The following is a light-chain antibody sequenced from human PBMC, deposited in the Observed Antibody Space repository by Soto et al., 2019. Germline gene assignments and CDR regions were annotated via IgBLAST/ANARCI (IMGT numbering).Light chain of an antibody. Sequence: QSALTQPPSASGSPGQSVTISSTATISDVGGYNYVSWYQQHPGKAPKRMIYEVSKLPSGVPDRFSGSKSGNTASLTVSGLQAEDEADYYSSSYAGSNNNYVFGTGTKVTVL. J-gene: IGLJ1*01. CDR3: SSYAGSNNNYV. CDR2: EVS. V-gene: IGLV2-8*01. CDR1: ISDVGGYNY.